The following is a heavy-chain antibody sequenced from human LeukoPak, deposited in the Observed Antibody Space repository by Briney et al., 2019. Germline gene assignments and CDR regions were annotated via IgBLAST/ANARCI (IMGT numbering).Heavy chain of an antibody. CDR3: AKDIAWGYDSSGYYGAFDI. CDR1: GFTFDDYA. V-gene: IGHV3-9*01. D-gene: IGHD3-22*01. CDR2: ISWNSGSI. Sequence: PGRSLRLSCAASGFTFDDYAMHWVRQAPGKGLEWVSGISWNSGSIGYADSVEGRFTISRDNAKNSLYLQMNGLRAEDTALYYCAKDIAWGYDSSGYYGAFDIWGQGTMVTVSS. J-gene: IGHJ3*02.